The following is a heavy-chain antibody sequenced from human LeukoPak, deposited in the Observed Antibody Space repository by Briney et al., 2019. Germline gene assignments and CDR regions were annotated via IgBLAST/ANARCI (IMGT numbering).Heavy chain of an antibody. J-gene: IGHJ4*02. Sequence: PGRSLRLSCAASGFTFDDYAMHWVRQAPGKGPEWVSGISWNSGSIGYADSVKGRFTISRDNAKNSLYLQMNSLRAEDTALYYCAKGGGPIDYWGQGTLVTVSS. V-gene: IGHV3-9*01. D-gene: IGHD3-16*01. CDR3: AKGGGPIDY. CDR2: ISWNSGSI. CDR1: GFTFDDYA.